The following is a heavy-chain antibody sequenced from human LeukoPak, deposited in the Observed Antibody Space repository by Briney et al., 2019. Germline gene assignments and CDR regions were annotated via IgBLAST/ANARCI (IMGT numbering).Heavy chain of an antibody. V-gene: IGHV3-53*01. CDR2: IYSGGST. CDR3: ARGHCSSTSCYVGSFDY. Sequence: GGSLRLSCAASGFTDSSNYMSWVRQAPGKGLEGVSVIYSGGSTYYADSVKGRFTISRDNSKNTLYLQMNSLRAEDTAVYYCARGHCSSTSCYVGSFDYWGQGTLVTVSS. J-gene: IGHJ4*02. D-gene: IGHD2-2*01. CDR1: GFTDSSNY.